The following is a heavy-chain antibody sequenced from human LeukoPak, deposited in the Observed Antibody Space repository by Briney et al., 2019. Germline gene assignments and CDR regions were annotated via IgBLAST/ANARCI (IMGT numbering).Heavy chain of an antibody. D-gene: IGHD2-21*01. V-gene: IGHV3-7*01. J-gene: IGHJ4*02. CDR1: GFTFENYL. CDR2: IKQDGSLE. Sequence: PGGSLRLSCVASGFTFENYLMHWVRQAPGKGPEWVANIKQDGSLEHYMDSVKGRFTISRDNAKNSLILQMDSLRAEDTAVYYCARWTGVIDSWGQGTLVTVSS. CDR3: ARWTGVIDS.